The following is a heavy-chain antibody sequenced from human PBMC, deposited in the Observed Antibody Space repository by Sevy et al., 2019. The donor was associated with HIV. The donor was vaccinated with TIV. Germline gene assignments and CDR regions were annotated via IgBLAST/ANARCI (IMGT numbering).Heavy chain of an antibody. D-gene: IGHD2-8*01. CDR3: ARGLYGTNTQGGFDY. CDR2: IYISGST. J-gene: IGHJ4*02. CDR1: GGSISSYY. Sequence: SQTLSLTCTVSGGSISSYYWSWIRQPAGKGLEWIGRIYISGSTNYNFSLRSRVAMSVDTSKNQFSLNLSSATAADTAVYYCARGLYGTNTQGGFDYWGQGKLVTVSS. V-gene: IGHV4-4*07.